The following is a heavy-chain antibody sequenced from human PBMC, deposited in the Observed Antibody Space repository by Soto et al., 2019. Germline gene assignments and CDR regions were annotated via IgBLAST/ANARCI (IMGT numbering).Heavy chain of an antibody. CDR3: ARDGDPGYSFWSGPLGGGRFDP. Sequence: QVQLVQSGAEVKEPGSSVNVSCKTSGATFGNTAVTWVRQAPGQGLEWIGGIVPLFGTANYAQKFRGRVTITADESTSTAYMELNSLRTDDTAVYYCARDGDPGYSFWSGPLGGGRFDPWGQGTLVTVSS. CDR1: GATFGNTA. V-gene: IGHV1-69*12. D-gene: IGHD3-3*01. J-gene: IGHJ5*02. CDR2: IVPLFGTA.